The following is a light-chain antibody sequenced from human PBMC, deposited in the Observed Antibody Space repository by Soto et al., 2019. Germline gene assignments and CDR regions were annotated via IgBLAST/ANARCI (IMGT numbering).Light chain of an antibody. CDR3: SSYVASSSTYV. V-gene: IGLV2-18*02. CDR2: DVS. Sequence: QSALTQPPSVSGSPGQSVTISCSGTSSDVRSYNRVSWYQQPPGTAPKLMIYDVSNRPSGVPDRFSGSKSGNTASLTISGLQAEDEADYYCSSYVASSSTYVFGTGTKLTVL. CDR1: SSDVRSYNR. J-gene: IGLJ1*01.